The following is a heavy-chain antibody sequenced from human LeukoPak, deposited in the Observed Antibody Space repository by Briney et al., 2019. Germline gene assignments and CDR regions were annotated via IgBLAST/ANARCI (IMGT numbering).Heavy chain of an antibody. V-gene: IGHV7-4-1*02. CDR3: ARDGSTNWYYYYGLDV. CDR2: INTYTGDP. CDR1: GYTFTDYG. J-gene: IGHJ6*02. Sequence: ASVKVSCKTSGYTFTDYGIHWVRQAPGQGLEWMGWINTYTGDPTYAQAFAGRFVFSLDTSVSTAYLQISSLTADDTAVFYCARDGSTNWYYYYGLDVWGQGTAVTVSS. D-gene: IGHD1-1*01.